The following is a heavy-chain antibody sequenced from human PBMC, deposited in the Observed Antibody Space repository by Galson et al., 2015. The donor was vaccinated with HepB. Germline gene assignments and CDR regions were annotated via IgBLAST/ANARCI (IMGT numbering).Heavy chain of an antibody. Sequence: SVKVSCKASGYTFTSYAMHWVRQAPGQRLEWMGWINAGNGNTKYSQKFQGRVTITRDTSASTAYMELSSLRSEDTAVYYCARSPKWSYSGWFGPWGQGTLVTVSS. J-gene: IGHJ5*02. CDR2: INAGNGNT. CDR1: GYTFTSYA. CDR3: ARSPKWSYSGWFGP. V-gene: IGHV1-3*01. D-gene: IGHD3-10*01.